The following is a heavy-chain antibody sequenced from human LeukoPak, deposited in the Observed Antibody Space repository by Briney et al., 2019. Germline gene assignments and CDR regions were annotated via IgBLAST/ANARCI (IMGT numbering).Heavy chain of an antibody. CDR1: GYTFTSYD. Sequence: ASVKVSCKASGYTFTSYDISWVRQAPGQGLEWMGWISAYNGNTNYAQKPQGRVTMTTDTSTSTAYMELRSLRSDDTAVYYCARDYRTMVRGENRFDPWGQGTLVTVSS. CDR2: ISAYNGNT. V-gene: IGHV1-18*01. J-gene: IGHJ5*02. D-gene: IGHD3-10*01. CDR3: ARDYRTMVRGENRFDP.